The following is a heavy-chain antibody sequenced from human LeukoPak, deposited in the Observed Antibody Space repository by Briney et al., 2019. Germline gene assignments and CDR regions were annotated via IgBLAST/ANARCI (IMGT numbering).Heavy chain of an antibody. V-gene: IGHV1-2*06. D-gene: IGHD3-3*01. Sequence: ASVNDSCKASGYTFTGYYMHWVRQAPAQGLEWMGRINPNSGGTNYAQKFQGRVTMTRDTSISTAYMELSRLRSDDTAVYYCARDPAIRDFWIGYYSYYGMDVWGQVTTVTVSS. CDR2: INPNSGGT. CDR3: ARDPAIRDFWIGYYSYYGMDV. CDR1: GYTFTGYY. J-gene: IGHJ6*02.